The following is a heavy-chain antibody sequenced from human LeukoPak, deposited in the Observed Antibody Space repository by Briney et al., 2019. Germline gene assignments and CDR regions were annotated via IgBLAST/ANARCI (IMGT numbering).Heavy chain of an antibody. J-gene: IGHJ4*02. V-gene: IGHV3-9*03. D-gene: IGHD3-22*01. CDR1: GFRFDDYA. CDR3: AKDILAYGTSGSHFDY. CDR2: ISWNSGSI. Sequence: GRSLRLSCAASGFRFDDYAMHWVRHAPGKGLEWVSGISWNSGSIGYADSVKGRFTISRDNAKNSLSLQMNSLRAEDMALYYCAKDILAYGTSGSHFDYWGQGTLVTVSS.